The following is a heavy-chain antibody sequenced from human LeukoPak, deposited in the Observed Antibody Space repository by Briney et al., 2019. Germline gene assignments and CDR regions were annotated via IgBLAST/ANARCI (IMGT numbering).Heavy chain of an antibody. D-gene: IGHD6-19*01. V-gene: IGHV3-23*01. CDR3: AKDSSAWSQCVDY. Sequence: GGSLRLSCAASGFTFNNYVMNWVRQAPGKGLEWVSAITDSSTSTYYADSVKGRFTISRHNSKNTLYLQMNSLRAEDTAVYYCAKDSSAWSQCVDYWGQGTLVTVSS. CDR1: GFTFNNYV. J-gene: IGHJ4*02. CDR2: ITDSSTST.